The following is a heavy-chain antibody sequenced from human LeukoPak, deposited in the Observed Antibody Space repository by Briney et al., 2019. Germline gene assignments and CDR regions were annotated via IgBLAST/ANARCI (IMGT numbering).Heavy chain of an antibody. Sequence: PGGSLRLSCAASGFTFSTYAMNWFRQAPGKGLEWVSSITGSGGSTYYADSVKGRFTISRDNSKNTLDLQMNSLRAEDTAVYFCARAMAVIYRYGKQDYWGQGTLVTVSS. CDR1: GFTFSTYA. D-gene: IGHD5-18*01. V-gene: IGHV3-23*01. J-gene: IGHJ4*02. CDR3: ARAMAVIYRYGKQDY. CDR2: ITGSGGST.